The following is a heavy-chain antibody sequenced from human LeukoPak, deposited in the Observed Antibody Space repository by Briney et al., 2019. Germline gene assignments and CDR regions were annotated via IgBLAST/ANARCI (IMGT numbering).Heavy chain of an antibody. CDR1: GFTFSSYA. CDR3: AKDAELGDYGSGSHLDY. D-gene: IGHD3-10*01. Sequence: HPGGSLRLSCAASGFTFSSYAMSWVRQAPGKGLEWVSAISGSGGSTYYADSVKGRFTISRDNSKNTLYLQMNSLRAEDTAVYYCAKDAELGDYGSGSHLDYWGQGTLVTVSS. CDR2: ISGSGGST. V-gene: IGHV3-23*01. J-gene: IGHJ4*02.